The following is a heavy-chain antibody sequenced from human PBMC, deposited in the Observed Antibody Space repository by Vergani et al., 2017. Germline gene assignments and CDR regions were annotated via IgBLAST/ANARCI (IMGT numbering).Heavy chain of an antibody. CDR2: INPNSGGT. J-gene: IGHJ4*02. CDR3: ARGGEYCSSTSCYTYYFDY. D-gene: IGHD2-2*02. V-gene: IGHV1-2*02. Sequence: QVQLVQSGAEVKKPGASVKVSCKASGYTFTGYYMHWVRQAPGQGLEWMGWINPNSGGTNYAQKFQGRVTMTRDTSISTAYMELSRLRSDDTAVYYCARGGEYCSSTSCYTYYFDYWGQGTLVTVSS. CDR1: GYTFTGYY.